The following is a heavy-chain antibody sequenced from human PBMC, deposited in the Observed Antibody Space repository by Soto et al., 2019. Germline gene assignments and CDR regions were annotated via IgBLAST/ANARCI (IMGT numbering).Heavy chain of an antibody. CDR3: AKDRNHRIVGAAH. CDR2: ISGSGGST. Sequence: EVRLLESGGGLVQPGGSLRLSCAASGFTFSSYAMSWVRQAPGKGLEWVSAISGSGGSTYYADSVKGRFTISRDNSKNTLYLQMNSLRAEDTAVYYCAKDRNHRIVGAAHWGQGTLVTVSS. V-gene: IGHV3-23*01. D-gene: IGHD1-26*01. J-gene: IGHJ1*01. CDR1: GFTFSSYA.